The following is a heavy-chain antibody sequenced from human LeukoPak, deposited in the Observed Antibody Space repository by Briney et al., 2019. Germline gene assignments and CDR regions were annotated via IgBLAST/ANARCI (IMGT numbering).Heavy chain of an antibody. CDR1: GFTFGDYA. J-gene: IGHJ3*02. V-gene: IGHV3-49*04. D-gene: IGHD1-7*01. CDR3: TTDWVGLELGQSDI. CDR2: IRSKAYGGTT. Sequence: PGGSLRLSCTASGFTFGDYAMSWVRQAPGKGLEWVGFIRSKAYGGTTEYAASVKGRFTISRDDSKSIAYLQMNSLKTEDTAVYYCTTDWVGLELGQSDIWGQGTMVTVSS.